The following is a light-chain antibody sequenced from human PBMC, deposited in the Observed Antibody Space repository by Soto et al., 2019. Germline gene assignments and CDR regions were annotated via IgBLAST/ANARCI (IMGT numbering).Light chain of an antibody. CDR2: GAS. V-gene: IGKV3-15*01. CDR1: QSVSSSY. Sequence: EIVLTQSPGTLSLSPGERATLSCSASQSVSSSYLAWYQQNPGQAPRLLIYGASTRATGVPARFSGSGSGTEFTLTISSLQSEDFAVYFCHQYENWPKTFGQGTKGDIK. J-gene: IGKJ1*01. CDR3: HQYENWPKT.